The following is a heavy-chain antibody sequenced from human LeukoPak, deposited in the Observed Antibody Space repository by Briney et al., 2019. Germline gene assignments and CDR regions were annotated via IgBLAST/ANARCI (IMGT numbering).Heavy chain of an antibody. CDR2: MNNDGRDT. Sequence: GGSLRLSCAASGFTISSFYMHWVRQAPGKGLEWVSRMNNDGRDTSHADSVKGRFTISRDNSKNTLYLQMNSLRAEDTAVYYCAKDLILYDSSGSFDYWGQGTLVTVSS. V-gene: IGHV3-74*01. CDR1: GFTISSFY. D-gene: IGHD3-22*01. J-gene: IGHJ4*02. CDR3: AKDLILYDSSGSFDY.